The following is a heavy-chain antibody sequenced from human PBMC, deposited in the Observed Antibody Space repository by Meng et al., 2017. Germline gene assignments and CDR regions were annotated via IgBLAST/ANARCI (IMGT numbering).Heavy chain of an antibody. Sequence: QGQLWQSGAEVKKPGASVKVPCNASAHTLSSDGFAWVRQAPGQGLEWMGWINAYNGYTDYAQKFLGRVTLTTDTSTNTGYMELRSLTSDDTAVYYCATRGNPYLDCWGQGTLVTVSS. J-gene: IGHJ4*02. V-gene: IGHV1-18*01. CDR3: ATRGNPYLDC. CDR2: INAYNGYT. CDR1: AHTLSSDG.